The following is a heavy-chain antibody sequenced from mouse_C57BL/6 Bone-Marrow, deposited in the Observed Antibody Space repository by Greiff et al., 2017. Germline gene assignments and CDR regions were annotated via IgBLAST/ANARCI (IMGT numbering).Heavy chain of an antibody. CDR1: EYEFPSHD. CDR2: INSDGGST. V-gene: IGHV5-2*03. CDR3: ARHDGVEGPFAY. D-gene: IGHD2-3*01. Sequence: EVKVEESGGGLVQPGESLKLSCESNEYEFPSHDMSWVRKTPEKRLELVAAINSDGGSTYYPDTMERRFIISRDNTKKTLYLQMSSLRSEDTALYYCARHDGVEGPFAYWGQGTLVTVSA. J-gene: IGHJ3*01.